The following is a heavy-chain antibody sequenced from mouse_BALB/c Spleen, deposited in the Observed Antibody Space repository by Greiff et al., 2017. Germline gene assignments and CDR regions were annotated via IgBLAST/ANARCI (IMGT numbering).Heavy chain of an antibody. CDR2: IYPYNGGT. Sequence: EVQLQQSGPELVKPGASVKISCKASGYTFTDYNMHWVKQSHGKSLEWIGYIYPYNGGTGYNQKFKSKATLTVDNSSSTAYMEHRSLTSEDSAVYYCARTYDGYPSYAMDYWGQGTSVTVSS. V-gene: IGHV1S29*02. CDR1: GYTFTDYN. J-gene: IGHJ4*01. D-gene: IGHD2-3*01. CDR3: ARTYDGYPSYAMDY.